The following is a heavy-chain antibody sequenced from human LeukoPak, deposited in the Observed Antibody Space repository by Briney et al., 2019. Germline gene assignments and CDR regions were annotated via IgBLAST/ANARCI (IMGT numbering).Heavy chain of an antibody. D-gene: IGHD3-22*01. J-gene: IGHJ4*02. Sequence: GGSLRLSCAASGFTFSDYGMHWVRQAPGKGLEWVAFIQFDGSDKYYSDSVKGRFTLSRDNSKNTLYLQMNSLRAEDTAVYYCAKDSYYDSSGYYDWGQGTPVTVSS. CDR1: GFTFSDYG. CDR2: IQFDGSDK. CDR3: AKDSYYDSSGYYD. V-gene: IGHV3-30*02.